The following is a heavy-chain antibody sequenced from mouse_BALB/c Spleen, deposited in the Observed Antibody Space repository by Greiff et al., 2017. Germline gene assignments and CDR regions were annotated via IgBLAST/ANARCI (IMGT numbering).Heavy chain of an antibody. CDR1: GFNIKDTY. CDR3: AELGRN. J-gene: IGHJ3*01. CDR2: IDTANGYT. D-gene: IGHD4-1*01. Sequence: VQLQQSGAELVKPGGSVKLSCTASGFNIKDTYMSWVKQRPEQGLEWIGRIDTANGYTKYDPKFQGKVTITADTSSNTAYLQLSSLTSEDTAVYYCAELGRNWGQGTLVTVSA. V-gene: IGHV14-3*02.